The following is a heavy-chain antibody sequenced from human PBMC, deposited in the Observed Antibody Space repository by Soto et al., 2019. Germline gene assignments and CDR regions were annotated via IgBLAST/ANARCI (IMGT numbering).Heavy chain of an antibody. V-gene: IGHV1-3*04. Sequence: ASVKVPCKASGYTLTMYAMHWVRQAPGQRLEWMGWINSGNGDTIYSQKFQGRVTLTRDTSASTAYMALSSLRSEDTAVYYCARPGVAYDAFDIWGQGTMVTVSS. CDR1: GYTLTMYA. D-gene: IGHD3-3*01. J-gene: IGHJ3*02. CDR2: INSGNGDT. CDR3: ARPGVAYDAFDI.